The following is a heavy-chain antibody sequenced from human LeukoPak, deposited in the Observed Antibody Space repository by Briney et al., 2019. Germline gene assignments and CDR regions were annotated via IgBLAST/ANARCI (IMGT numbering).Heavy chain of an antibody. CDR1: GFTFSSYA. J-gene: IGHJ4*02. Sequence: GGSLRLSCAASGFTFSSYAMHWVRQAPGKGLEWVAVISYDGSNKYYADPVKGRFTISRDNSKNTLYLQMNSLRAEDTAVYYCARGRQWIPGILRISGFDYWGQGTLVTVSS. V-gene: IGHV3-30*04. CDR2: ISYDGSNK. CDR3: ARGRQWIPGILRISGFDY. D-gene: IGHD1-14*01.